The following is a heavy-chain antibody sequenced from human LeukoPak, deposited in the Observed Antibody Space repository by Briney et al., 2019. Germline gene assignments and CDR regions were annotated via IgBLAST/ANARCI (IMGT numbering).Heavy chain of an antibody. V-gene: IGHV3-53*01. D-gene: IGHD3-3*01. J-gene: IGHJ6*03. CDR3: AKGIITIFGVTDYYMDV. Sequence: GGSLRLSCAASGFTVSSNYMSWVRQAPGKGLEWVSVIYSGGSTYYADSVKGRFTISRDNSKNTLYLQMNSLRAEDTAVYYCAKGIITIFGVTDYYMDVWGKGTTVTVSS. CDR2: IYSGGST. CDR1: GFTVSSNY.